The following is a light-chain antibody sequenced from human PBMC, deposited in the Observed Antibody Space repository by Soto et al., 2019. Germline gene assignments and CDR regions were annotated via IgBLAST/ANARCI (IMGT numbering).Light chain of an antibody. CDR3: QQYGCSPPGVT. J-gene: IGKJ4*01. V-gene: IGKV3-20*01. Sequence: EVVLTQSPGPLSLSPGESATLSCRASQRVSTSFIAWYQQKPGQAPRLLMYGASNRATGIPDRFSGSGSVTDFTLTISRLEPEDFALYYCQQYGCSPPGVTCGGGTKVEIK. CDR1: QRVSTSF. CDR2: GAS.